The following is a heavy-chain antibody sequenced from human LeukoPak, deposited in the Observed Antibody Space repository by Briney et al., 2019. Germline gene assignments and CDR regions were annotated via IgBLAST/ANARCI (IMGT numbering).Heavy chain of an antibody. CDR1: GFTFSSYG. CDR2: IRYDGSNK. D-gene: IGHD2-15*01. Sequence: GGSLRLPCAASGFTFSSYGMHWVRQAPGKGLEWVAFIRYDGSNKYYADSVKGRFTISRDNSKNTLHLQMNSLRAEDKAVYYCVLGLFDYWGQGTLVTVSS. CDR3: VLGLFDY. V-gene: IGHV3-30*02. J-gene: IGHJ4*02.